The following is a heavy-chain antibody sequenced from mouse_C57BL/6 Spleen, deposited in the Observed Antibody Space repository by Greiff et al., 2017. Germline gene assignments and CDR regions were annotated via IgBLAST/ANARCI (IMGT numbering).Heavy chain of an antibody. CDR3: AREGIYSLYVRDY. Sequence: EVKLQESGPGLVKPSQSLSLTCSVTGYSITSGYYCNWIRQFPGNQLEWMGFISYDGSNNYNPSLKNRISITRDTSKNQLMLKLNSVTTEDTATYYCAREGIYSLYVRDYGGQGTSVTVSS. V-gene: IGHV3-6*01. CDR2: ISYDGSN. J-gene: IGHJ4*01. D-gene: IGHD2-1*01. CDR1: GYSITSGYY.